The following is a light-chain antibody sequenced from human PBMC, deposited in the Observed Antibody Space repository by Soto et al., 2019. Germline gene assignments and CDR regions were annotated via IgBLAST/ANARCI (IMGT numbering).Light chain of an antibody. CDR3: MQRIEFPLCT. CDR1: QTPWDSKDGNTY. CDR2: TLS. J-gene: IGKJ2*02. V-gene: IGKV2-40*01. Sequence: MPQIPLSLPVTPGKPPPFPSSPIQTPWDSKDGNTYLDGYLQKPGQSPQLLIYTLSYRASGVPDRFSGSGSGTDFTLKISRVEAEDVGVYYCMQRIEFPLCTFGQGTKLEIK.